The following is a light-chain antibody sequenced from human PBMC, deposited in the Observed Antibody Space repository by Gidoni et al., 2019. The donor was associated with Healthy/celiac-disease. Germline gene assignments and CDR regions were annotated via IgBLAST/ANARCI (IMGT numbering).Light chain of an antibody. J-gene: IGKJ3*01. CDR3: QQSYSTPLT. Sequence: DIQMTQSPSSLSASVRDRVTITCRASQSISSYLNWYQQKPGKAPKLLIYAASSLQSGVPSRFSGSGSGTDFTLTISSLQPEDFATYYCQQSYSTPLTFGPGTKVEIK. CDR2: AAS. CDR1: QSISSY. V-gene: IGKV1-39*01.